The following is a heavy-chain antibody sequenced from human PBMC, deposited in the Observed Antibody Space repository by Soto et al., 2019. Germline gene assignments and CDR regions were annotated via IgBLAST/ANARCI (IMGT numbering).Heavy chain of an antibody. CDR1: GFTFSSYS. Sequence: GGSLRLSCAASGFTFSSYSMNWVRQAPGKGLEWVSSISSSTGNIYYADSVKGRFTISRDNAKNSLYLQMNSLRADDTAVYYWARGNSGYGNAPYNWFDPWGQGTLVTVSS. J-gene: IGHJ5*02. CDR2: ISSSTGNI. D-gene: IGHD5-12*01. V-gene: IGHV3-21*01. CDR3: ARGNSGYGNAPYNWFDP.